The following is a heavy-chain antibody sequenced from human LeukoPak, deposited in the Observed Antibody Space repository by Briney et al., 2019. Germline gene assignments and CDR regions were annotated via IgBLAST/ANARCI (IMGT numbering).Heavy chain of an antibody. J-gene: IGHJ4*02. Sequence: GGSLRLSCAASGFTFSSYSMNWVRQAPGKGLEWVSYISSSGSPIYYADSVKGRFTISRDNARNSLHLQMNSLRAEDTAVYYCARDQTLFGVVIDYWGQGTLVAVSS. CDR1: GFTFSSYS. V-gene: IGHV3-48*04. CDR3: ARDQTLFGVVIDY. CDR2: ISSSGSPI. D-gene: IGHD3-3*01.